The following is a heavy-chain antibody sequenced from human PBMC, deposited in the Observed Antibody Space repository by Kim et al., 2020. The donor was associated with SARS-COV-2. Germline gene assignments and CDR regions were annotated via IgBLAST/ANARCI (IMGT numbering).Heavy chain of an antibody. CDR3: ARGTDYSIYNWFDP. Sequence: SETLSLTCNVSGDSIGSYGYYWAWIRQHPGKGPEWIGSISYSGNTDYNPSLRGRVTISADTSKNQFSLNLNSVTAAATAVYYCARGTDYSIYNWFDPWG. CDR2: ISYSGNT. J-gene: IGHJ5*02. V-gene: IGHV4-31*03. CDR1: GDSIGSYGYY. D-gene: IGHD4-4*01.